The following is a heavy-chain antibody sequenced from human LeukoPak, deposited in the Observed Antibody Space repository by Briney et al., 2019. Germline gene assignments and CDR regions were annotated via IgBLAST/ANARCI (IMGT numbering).Heavy chain of an antibody. D-gene: IGHD5-18*01. Sequence: ASVKVSFKASGYTFTSYYMRWVRQAPGQGLEWMGGFDPEDGETIYAQKFQGRVTMTEDTSTDTAYMELSSLRSEDTAVYYCAILQLWLGYYGMDVWGQGTTVTVSS. CDR1: GYTFTSYY. J-gene: IGHJ6*02. CDR2: FDPEDGET. CDR3: AILQLWLGYYGMDV. V-gene: IGHV1-24*01.